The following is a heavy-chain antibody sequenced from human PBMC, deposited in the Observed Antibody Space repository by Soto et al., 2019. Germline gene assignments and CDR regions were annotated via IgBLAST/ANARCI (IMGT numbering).Heavy chain of an antibody. J-gene: IGHJ5*02. Sequence: QVQLQESGPGLVKPSETLSLTCTVSGGSISSYYWSWIRQPPGKGLEWIGYIYYSGSTNYNPSLKGRVTISVDTSKNQFALKLSSVTAADTAVYYCARPVTTGWWFDPWGQGTLVTVSS. D-gene: IGHD4-17*01. CDR2: IYYSGST. CDR3: ARPVTTGWWFDP. CDR1: GGSISSYY. V-gene: IGHV4-59*01.